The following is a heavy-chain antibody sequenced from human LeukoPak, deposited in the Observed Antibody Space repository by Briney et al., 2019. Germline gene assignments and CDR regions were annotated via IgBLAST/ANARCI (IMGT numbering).Heavy chain of an antibody. CDR2: IYYSGST. CDR3: ARGVSYYDSSGYYNEYFQH. Sequence: PSETLSLTCTVSGGSISSYYWSWIRQPPGKGLQWIGYIYYSGSTNYNPSLKSRVIISVDTSKNQFSLKLSSVTAADTAVYYCARGVSYYDSSGYYNEYFQHWGQGTLVTVSS. J-gene: IGHJ1*01. V-gene: IGHV4-59*08. D-gene: IGHD3-22*01. CDR1: GGSISSYY.